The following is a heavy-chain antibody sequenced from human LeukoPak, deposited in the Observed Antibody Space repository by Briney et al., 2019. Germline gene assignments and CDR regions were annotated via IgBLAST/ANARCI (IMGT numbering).Heavy chain of an antibody. CDR2: INPNSGGT. CDR1: GYTFTGYY. V-gene: IGHV1-2*02. D-gene: IGHD3-10*01. Sequence: ASVKVSCKASGYTFTGYYMHWVRQAPGQGLEWIGWINPNSGGTNFAQKFQGRVTMTRDTSISTAYMELGRLRSDDTALYYCARGKGDGSGYYYVMDVWGQGTTVTVSS. J-gene: IGHJ6*02. CDR3: ARGKGDGSGYYYVMDV.